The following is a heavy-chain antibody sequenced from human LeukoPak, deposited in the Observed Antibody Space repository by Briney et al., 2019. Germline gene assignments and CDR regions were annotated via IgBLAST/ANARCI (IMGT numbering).Heavy chain of an antibody. D-gene: IGHD3-22*01. CDR1: GFTFSDYY. CDR2: IFYSGSF. V-gene: IGHV4-38-2*02. Sequence: PGGSLRLSCAASGFTFSDYYMSWIRQPPGKGLEWIGSIFYSGSFFYNPSLKSRITISVDTSKNQFSLKLSSVTAADTAVYYCARDHDSAGSFDYWGQGTLVTVSS. J-gene: IGHJ4*02. CDR3: ARDHDSAGSFDY.